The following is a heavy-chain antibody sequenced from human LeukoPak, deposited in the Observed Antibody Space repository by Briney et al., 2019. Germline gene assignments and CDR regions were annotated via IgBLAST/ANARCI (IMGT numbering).Heavy chain of an antibody. CDR1: GYSFTSFW. D-gene: IGHD3-22*01. CDR3: ARDRWGHYYDSSGYYRGSAFDI. J-gene: IGHJ3*02. CDR2: IYPGDSDT. Sequence: GESLKISCKGSGYSFTSFWIGWVRQMPGKGLEWMGIIYPGDSDTRYSPSFQGQVTISADKSISTAYLQWSSLKASDTAMYYCARDRWGHYYDSSGYYRGSAFDIWGQGTMVTVSS. V-gene: IGHV5-51*01.